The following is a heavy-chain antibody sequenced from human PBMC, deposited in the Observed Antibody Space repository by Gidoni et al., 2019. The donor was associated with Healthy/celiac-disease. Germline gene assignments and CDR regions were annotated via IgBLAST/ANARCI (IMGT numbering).Heavy chain of an antibody. D-gene: IGHD2-2*02. V-gene: IGHV3-33*01. Sequence: QVQLVESGGGVVQPGRSLRLSCAASGFTFSSYGMHWVRQAPGKGLEWVAVIWYDGSNKYYADSVKGRFTISRDNSKNTLYLQMNSLRAEDTAVYYCAREGQQYCSSTSCYRDDAPDYWGQGTLVTVSS. J-gene: IGHJ4*02. CDR3: AREGQQYCSSTSCYRDDAPDY. CDR2: IWYDGSNK. CDR1: GFTFSSYG.